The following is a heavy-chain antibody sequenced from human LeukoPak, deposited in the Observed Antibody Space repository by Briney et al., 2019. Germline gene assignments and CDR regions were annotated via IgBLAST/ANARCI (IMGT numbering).Heavy chain of an antibody. J-gene: IGHJ4*02. V-gene: IGHV4-59*01. CDR3: ARGARWNDY. CDR2: MYHSGST. CDR1: GGSISCFY. Sequence: PSETLSLTCTVSGGSISCFYWSWIRQPPGKGLEWIGFMYHSGSTNYNPSLKSRVTISLDTSRNQFSLKLTSVTAADTAVYCCARGARWNDYWGQGTLVTVSS. D-gene: IGHD4-23*01.